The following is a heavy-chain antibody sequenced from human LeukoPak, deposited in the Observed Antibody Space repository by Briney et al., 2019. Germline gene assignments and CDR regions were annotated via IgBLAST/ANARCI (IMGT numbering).Heavy chain of an antibody. D-gene: IGHD4-17*01. V-gene: IGHV7-4-1*02. J-gene: IGHJ6*02. CDR2: INTNTGNP. CDR1: GYTFTSYA. Sequence: GASVKVSCKASGYTFTSYAMNWVRQAPGQGLEWMGWINTNTGNPTYAQGFTGRFVFSLDSSVSTAYLQISSLKAEDTAVYYCARAPPLGPYGDYYYYGMDVWGQGTTVTVSS. CDR3: ARAPPLGPYGDYYYYGMDV.